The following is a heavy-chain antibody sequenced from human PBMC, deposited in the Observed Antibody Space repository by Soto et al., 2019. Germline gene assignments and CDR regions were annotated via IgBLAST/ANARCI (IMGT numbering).Heavy chain of an antibody. CDR2: IYYSGSA. V-gene: IGHV4-59*08. D-gene: IGHD2-15*01. CDR1: GGSISSYY. CDR3: GRLSRYCTGGSCYPEDFDY. Sequence: PSETLSLTCTVSGGSISSYYWSWIRQPPGKGLEWIGYIYYSGSAYYTPSLKSRVTISVDTSKNQFSLKLSSVTAADTAVYYCGRLSRYCTGGSCYPEDFDYWGQGTLVTVSS. J-gene: IGHJ4*02.